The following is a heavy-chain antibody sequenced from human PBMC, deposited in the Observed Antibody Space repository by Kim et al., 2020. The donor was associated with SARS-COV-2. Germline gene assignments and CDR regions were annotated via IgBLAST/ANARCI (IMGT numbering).Heavy chain of an antibody. V-gene: IGHV1-2*02. D-gene: IGHD3-3*01. Sequence: ASVKVSCKASGYTFTDYYIHWVRQAPGQGLDWMGWINPYSGDTTYARKFQGRVTMTRDTSISTPYVELSSLRSDDTAVYYCARSAHFWSGHYLDFWGQGT. J-gene: IGHJ4*02. CDR1: GYTFTDYY. CDR2: INPYSGDT. CDR3: ARSAHFWSGHYLDF.